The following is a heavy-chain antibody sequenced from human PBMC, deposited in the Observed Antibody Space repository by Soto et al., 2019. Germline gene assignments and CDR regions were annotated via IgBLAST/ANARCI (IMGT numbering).Heavy chain of an antibody. D-gene: IGHD3-16*01. CDR3: AAEGGGSLSY. J-gene: IGHJ4*02. CDR2: IVVGSGNT. Sequence: QMQLVQSGPEVKKPGTSVKVSCKASGFTFTSSAVQWVRQARGQRLEWIGWIVVGSGNTNYAQKFQERVTIPRDMPTSTAYREGSSLSPEDTAVYYEAAEGGGSLSYWAQEPLFT. CDR1: GFTFTSSA. V-gene: IGHV1-58*01.